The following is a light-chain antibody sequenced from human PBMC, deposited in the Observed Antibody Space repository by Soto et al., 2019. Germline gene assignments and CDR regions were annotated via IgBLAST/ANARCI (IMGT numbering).Light chain of an antibody. CDR3: QQYSNLPLT. J-gene: IGKJ4*01. CDR2: GAS. CDR1: QSLSGSR. V-gene: IGKV3-20*01. Sequence: EIVLTQSPATLSLSPGERATLSCRASQSLSGSRLAWYQQKPGLGPRVLVYGASSRAPGIPDRFSGSGSGTDFTLTISRLEPEDFAVYYCQQYSNLPLTVGGGTKVDSK.